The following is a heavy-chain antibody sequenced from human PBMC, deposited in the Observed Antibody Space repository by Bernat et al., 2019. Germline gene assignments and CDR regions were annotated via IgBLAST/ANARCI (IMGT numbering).Heavy chain of an antibody. CDR2: IHYSGST. CDR1: GYSIRSGYY. Sequence: QVQLQESGPGLVKPSETLSLTCAVSGYSIRSGYYWGWIRQPPGKGLEWIGNIHYSGSTYYSPSLKSRVTISVDTSKNQFSLDLSSVTAADTALYYCVKDAFLVTGRGSYFDYWGQGSLVTVSS. CDR3: VKDAFLVTGRGSYFDY. D-gene: IGHD6-19*01. V-gene: IGHV4-38-2*01. J-gene: IGHJ4*02.